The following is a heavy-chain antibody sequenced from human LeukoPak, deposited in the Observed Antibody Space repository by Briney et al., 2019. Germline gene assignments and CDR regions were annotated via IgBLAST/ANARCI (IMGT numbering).Heavy chain of an antibody. J-gene: IGHJ4*02. CDR3: ARAAYDYVWGVGD. V-gene: IGHV1-18*01. D-gene: IGHD3-16*01. CDR1: GYTFTSYG. CDR2: ISAYNGNT. Sequence: ASVKVSCTASGYTFTSYGISWVRQAPGQGLEWMGWISAYNGNTNYAQKLQGRVTITTDTSTSTAYMELRSLRSDDTAVYYCARAAYDYVWGVGDWGQGTLVTVSS.